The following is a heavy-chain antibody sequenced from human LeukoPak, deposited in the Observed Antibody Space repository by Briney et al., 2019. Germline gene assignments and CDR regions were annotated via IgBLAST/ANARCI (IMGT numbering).Heavy chain of an antibody. J-gene: IGHJ4*02. CDR2: IRSDNSDT. CDR1: GFTFSSYV. D-gene: IGHD4-17*01. V-gene: IGHV3-30*04. Sequence: PGRSLRLSCAASGFTFSSYVMHWVRQAPGKGLEWLASIRSDNSDTYYADSVKGRFTISRDNSKNTLYLQMNNLRVEDTAVFYCVNGESFYGDYGFDYWGQGTLVTVSS. CDR3: VNGESFYGDYGFDY.